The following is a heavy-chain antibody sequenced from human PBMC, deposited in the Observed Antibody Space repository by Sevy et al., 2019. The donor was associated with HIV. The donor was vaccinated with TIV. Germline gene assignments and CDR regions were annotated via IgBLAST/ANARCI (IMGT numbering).Heavy chain of an antibody. D-gene: IGHD3-22*01. CDR1: GYTFTNYG. V-gene: IGHV1-18*04. J-gene: IGHJ4*02. Sequence: ASVKVSCQTSGYTFTNYGIGWVRQAPGQGLEWMGWISGYNGNTNYAQKFQGRVTMTTDTSTHTAYMELRTLRSDDTAMDFCARDVFRPFYHDSSGNLDYWGQGTLVTVSS. CDR2: ISGYNGNT. CDR3: ARDVFRPFYHDSSGNLDY.